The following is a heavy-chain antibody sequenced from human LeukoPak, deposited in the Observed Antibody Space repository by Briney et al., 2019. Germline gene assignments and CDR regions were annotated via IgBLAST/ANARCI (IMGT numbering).Heavy chain of an antibody. J-gene: IGHJ4*01. V-gene: IGHV3-15*01. CDR3: TTLHCSGTACYVNGDY. CDR2: MKSKTDGGTT. Sequence: GGSLRLSCEASAFTFSRAWMSWVRQAPGKGLEWAGRMKSKTDGGTTDYAAPVKGRFTISRDDSRNTLYLQMNSLKTEDSALYYCTTLHCSGTACYVNGDYWGHGALVTVSS. CDR1: AFTFSRAW. D-gene: IGHD2-2*01.